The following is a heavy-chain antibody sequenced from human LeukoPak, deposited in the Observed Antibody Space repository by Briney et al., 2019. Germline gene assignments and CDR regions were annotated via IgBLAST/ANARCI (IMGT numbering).Heavy chain of an antibody. CDR1: GFTFDDYA. CDR2: ISWNSGSI. Sequence: GGSLRLSCAASGFTFDDYAMHWVRQAPGKGLEWVSGISWNSGSIGYADSVKGRFTISRDNAKNSLYLQMNSLRAEDTALYYCAKDTYSSGLYYFDYWGQGTLVTVSS. V-gene: IGHV3-9*01. D-gene: IGHD6-19*01. CDR3: AKDTYSSGLYYFDY. J-gene: IGHJ4*02.